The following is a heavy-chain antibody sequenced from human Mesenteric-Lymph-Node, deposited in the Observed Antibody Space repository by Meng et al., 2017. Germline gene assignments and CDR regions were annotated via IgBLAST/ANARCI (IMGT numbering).Heavy chain of an antibody. J-gene: IGHJ4*02. CDR2: IIPIFGTA. CDR3: ASRPFAVY. Sequence: SVKVSCKASGGTFSSYAISWVRQAPGQGLEWMGGIIPIFGTANYAQKFQGRVTMTRDTSISTAYMELSRLRSDDTAVYYCASRPFAVYWGQGTLVTVSS. V-gene: IGHV1-69*05. CDR1: GGTFSSYA.